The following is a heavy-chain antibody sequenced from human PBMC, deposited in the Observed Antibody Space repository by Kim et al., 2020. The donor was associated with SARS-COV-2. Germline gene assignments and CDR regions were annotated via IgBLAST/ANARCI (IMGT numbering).Heavy chain of an antibody. CDR1: GGSFSGCNW. V-gene: IGHV4-4*02. CDR3: TRLAAGGRVEFFYHYY. Sequence: SETLSLTCAVSGGSFSGCNWCCWLRPPARGLQWFVGVIYNGGSTYYNPSLKRRITISVTTTKNHFSLLLTAVTAADTVVYYWTRLAAGGRVEFFYHYY. D-gene: IGHD6-13*01. J-gene: IGHJ6*01. CDR2: IYNGGST.